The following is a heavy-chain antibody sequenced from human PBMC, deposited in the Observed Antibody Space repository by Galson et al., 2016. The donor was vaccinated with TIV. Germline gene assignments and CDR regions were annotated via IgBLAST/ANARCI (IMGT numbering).Heavy chain of an antibody. CDR3: AMGSHPSLGWFDP. V-gene: IGHV3-53*01. D-gene: IGHD3-16*02. CDR1: GFSVRNTY. Sequence: SLRLSCVASGFSVRNTYMSWARQTPERGLEWVSLLSSGGDTYYVDSVKGRFTIFRDNSKNTVYLQMNSLRVEDTAVYYCAMGSHPSLGWFDPGAQGTLVTVSS. J-gene: IGHJ5*02. CDR2: LSSGGDT.